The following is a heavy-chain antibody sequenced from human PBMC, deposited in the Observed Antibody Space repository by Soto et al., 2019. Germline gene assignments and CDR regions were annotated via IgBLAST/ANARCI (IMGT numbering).Heavy chain of an antibody. CDR3: ARLTVPLDIVVLPAASYDY. V-gene: IGHV1-2*02. J-gene: IGHJ4*02. CDR2: INPNSGGT. Sequence: ASVKVSCKASGYTFTGYYMHWVRQAPGQGLEWMGWINPNSGGTNYVQKFQGRVTMTRDTSISTAYMELSRLRSDDTAAYYCARLTVPLDIVVLPAASYDYWGQGTLVTVSS. D-gene: IGHD2-2*01. CDR1: GYTFTGYY.